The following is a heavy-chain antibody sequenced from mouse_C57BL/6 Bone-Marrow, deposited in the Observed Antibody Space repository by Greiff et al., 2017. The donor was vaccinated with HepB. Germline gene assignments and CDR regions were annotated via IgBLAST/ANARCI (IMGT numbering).Heavy chain of an antibody. D-gene: IGHD4-1*01. J-gene: IGHJ4*01. CDR2: ISSGGSYT. V-gene: IGHV5-6*01. CDR1: GFTFSSYG. CDR3: ARLAGTGAMDY. Sequence: EVNVVESGGDLVKPGGSLKLSCAASGFTFSSYGMSWVRQTPDKRLEWVATISSGGSYTYYPDSVKGRFTISRDNAKNTLYLQMSSLKSEDTAMYYCARLAGTGAMDYWGQGTSVTVSS.